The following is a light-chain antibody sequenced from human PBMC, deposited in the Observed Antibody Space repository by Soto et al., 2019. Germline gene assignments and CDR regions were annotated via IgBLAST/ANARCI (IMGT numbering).Light chain of an antibody. CDR1: QSVYTN. CDR2: GAS. V-gene: IGKV3-15*01. Sequence: EIVMTQSPATLSVSPGERATPSCRASQSVYTNLAWYQQKPGRAPRLLIYGASTRATGIPARFSGSASGTDFTLTISSLQSEDFAVYYCQQYNSWPFTFGPGTKVDIK. CDR3: QQYNSWPFT. J-gene: IGKJ3*01.